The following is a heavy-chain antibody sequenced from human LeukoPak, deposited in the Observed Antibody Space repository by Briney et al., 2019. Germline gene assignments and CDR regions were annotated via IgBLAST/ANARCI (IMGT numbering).Heavy chain of an antibody. Sequence: GRSLRLSCAASGFTFSSYGMHWVRQAPGKGLEWVAVIWYDGSNKYYTDSVKGRLTISRDNSKNTLYLQMNSLRAEDTAIYYCAREGPRGNSQFDYWGQGTLVTVSS. CDR3: AREGPRGNSQFDY. CDR2: IWYDGSNK. CDR1: GFTFSSYG. V-gene: IGHV3-33*01. J-gene: IGHJ4*02. D-gene: IGHD2/OR15-2a*01.